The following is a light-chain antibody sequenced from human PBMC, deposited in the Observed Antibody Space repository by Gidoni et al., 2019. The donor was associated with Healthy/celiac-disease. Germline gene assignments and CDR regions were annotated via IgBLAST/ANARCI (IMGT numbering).Light chain of an antibody. V-gene: IGLV7-46*01. CDR2: DTS. Sequence: QAVVTQEPSLTVSPRGTVPLTCGSRTGAVTSGHYPYWFQQKPGTPPRTLIYDTSNTHSWTPARFSGSRLGGNAALTLSGAQPEDEAEYYCLLSYSGALYVFGTGTKVTVL. J-gene: IGLJ1*01. CDR1: TGAVTSGHY. CDR3: LLSYSGALYV.